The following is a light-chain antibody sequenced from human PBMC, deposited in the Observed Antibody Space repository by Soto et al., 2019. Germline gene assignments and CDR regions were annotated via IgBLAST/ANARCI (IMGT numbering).Light chain of an antibody. CDR2: EVS. CDR1: SSDVGAYNY. J-gene: IGLJ3*02. V-gene: IGLV2-14*01. Sequence: QSALTQPASVSGSPGQSITISCTGTSSDVGAYNYVSWYQQHPDKAPKLMIYEVSNRPSGVSNRFSGSKSGNTASLTISGLQAEDEADYYCSSYTTSSTGVFGGGTKVTVL. CDR3: SSYTTSSTGV.